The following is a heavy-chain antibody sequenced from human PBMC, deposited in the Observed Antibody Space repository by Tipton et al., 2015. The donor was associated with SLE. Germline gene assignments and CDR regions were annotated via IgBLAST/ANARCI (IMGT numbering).Heavy chain of an antibody. J-gene: IGHJ3*02. V-gene: IGHV1-46*01. CDR3: AREARDGYARDAFDI. CDR1: GYTFTSYY. CDR2: INPSGGST. D-gene: IGHD5-24*01. Sequence: QSGPEVKKPGASVKVSCKASGYTFTSYYMHWVRQAPGQGLEWMGIINPSGGSTSYAQKFQGRVTMTRDTSTSTVYMELSSLRSEDTAVYYCAREARDGYARDAFDIWAQGTMVTVSS.